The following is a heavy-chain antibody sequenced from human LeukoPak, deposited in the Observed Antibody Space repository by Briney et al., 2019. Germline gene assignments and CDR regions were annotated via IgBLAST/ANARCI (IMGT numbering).Heavy chain of an antibody. Sequence: SETLFLTCTVSRGSISSYYWSWLRQPPGKGLEWLGYIHYSGTTNYNPSLKSRLTVSVDTSKNQFSLKLTSVTAADTAVYYCARQPSDSWDGWFDPWGQGTLVTVSS. J-gene: IGHJ5*02. CDR1: RGSISSYY. V-gene: IGHV4-59*08. CDR2: IHYSGTT. D-gene: IGHD6-13*01. CDR3: ARQPSDSWDGWFDP.